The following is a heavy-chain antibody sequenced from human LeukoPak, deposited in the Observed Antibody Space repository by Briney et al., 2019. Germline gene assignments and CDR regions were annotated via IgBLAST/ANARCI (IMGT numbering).Heavy chain of an antibody. CDR2: ISSSGSTI. CDR3: ARDYYGDYGD. V-gene: IGHV3-48*03. D-gene: IGHD4-17*01. Sequence: GSLRLSCAASGFTFSSYEMNWVRQAPGKGLEWVSYISSSGSTIYYADSVKGRFTISRDNAKSSLYLQMNSLRAEDTAVYYCARDYYGDYGDWGQGTLVTVSS. J-gene: IGHJ4*02. CDR1: GFTFSSYE.